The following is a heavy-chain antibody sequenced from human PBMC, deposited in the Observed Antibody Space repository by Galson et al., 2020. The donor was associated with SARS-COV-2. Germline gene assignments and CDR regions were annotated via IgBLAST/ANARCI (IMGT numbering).Heavy chain of an antibody. J-gene: IGHJ6*04. CDR3: AKDLAVADESLVDV. CDR2: IWYDGSNK. D-gene: IGHD6-19*01. Sequence: GGSLRLSCAASGFTFSSYGMHWVRQAPGKGLEWVAVIWYDGSNKYYADSVKGRFTISRDNSKNTLYLQMNSLRAEDTAVYYCAKDLAVADESLVDVWGKGTTVTVSS. CDR1: GFTFSSYG. V-gene: IGHV3-33*06.